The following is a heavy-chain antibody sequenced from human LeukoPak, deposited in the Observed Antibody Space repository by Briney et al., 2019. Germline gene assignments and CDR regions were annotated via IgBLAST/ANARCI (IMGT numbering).Heavy chain of an antibody. CDR2: IYYSGST. CDR3: ARALVPARPMDV. J-gene: IGHJ6*04. V-gene: IGHV4-31*03. CDR1: GGSISSGGYY. D-gene: IGHD2-2*01. Sequence: SETLSLTCTVSGGSISSGGYYWSWIRQHPGKGLERIGYIYYSGSTYYNPSLKSRVTISVDTSKNQFSLKPSSVTAADTAVYYCARALVPARPMDVWGKGTTVTVSS.